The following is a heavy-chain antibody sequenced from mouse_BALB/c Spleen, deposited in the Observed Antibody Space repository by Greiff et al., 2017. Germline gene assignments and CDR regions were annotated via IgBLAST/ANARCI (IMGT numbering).Heavy chain of an antibody. D-gene: IGHD1-2*01. CDR1: GYNFTSYW. V-gene: IGHV1-55*01. J-gene: IGHJ4*01. CDR3: ARWHYGLDY. Sequence: QVQLQQSGAELVKPGTSVKLSCKASGYNFTSYWINWVKLRPGQGLEWIGDIYPGSGSTNYNEKFKSKATLTVDTSSSTAYMQLSSLASEDSALYYCARWHYGLDYWGQGTSVTVSS. CDR2: IYPGSGST.